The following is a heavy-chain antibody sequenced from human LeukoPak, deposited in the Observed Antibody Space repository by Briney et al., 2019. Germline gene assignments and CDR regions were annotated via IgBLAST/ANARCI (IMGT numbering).Heavy chain of an antibody. CDR1: GYTFTGYY. CDR2: INPNSGGT. Sequence: GASVKVSCKASGYTFTGYYMHWVRQAPGQGLEWMGWINPNSGGTNYAQKFQGRVTMTRDTSNSTAYMELSRLRSDDTAVYYCARGANIVVVPAAIRDWFDPWGQGTLVTVSS. J-gene: IGHJ5*02. V-gene: IGHV1-2*02. CDR3: ARGANIVVVPAAIRDWFDP. D-gene: IGHD2-2*02.